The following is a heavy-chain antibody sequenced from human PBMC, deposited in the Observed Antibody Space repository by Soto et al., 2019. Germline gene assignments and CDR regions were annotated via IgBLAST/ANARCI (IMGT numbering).Heavy chain of an antibody. CDR1: GYSFTSYW. V-gene: IGHV5-51*01. CDR3: ARQKLIAVAGIGKDYYYYGMDV. CDR2: IYPGDSDT. Sequence: GESLRISCKGSGYSFTSYWIGWVRQMPGKGLEWMGIIYPGDSDTRYSPSFQGQVTISADKSISTAYLQWSSLKASDTAMYYCARQKLIAVAGIGKDYYYYGMDVWGQRTTVTVSS. D-gene: IGHD6-19*01. J-gene: IGHJ6*02.